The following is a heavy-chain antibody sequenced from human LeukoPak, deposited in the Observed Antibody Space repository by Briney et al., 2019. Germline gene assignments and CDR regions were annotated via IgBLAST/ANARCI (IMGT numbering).Heavy chain of an antibody. CDR3: ATARLSYDSVNWFDP. Sequence: GGSLRLSCAASGFTFSSYWMSWVRQAPGKGLEWMGGFDPEDGETIYAQKFQGRVTMTEDTSTDTAYMELSSLRSEDTAVYYCATARLSYDSVNWFDPWGQGTLVTVSS. J-gene: IGHJ5*02. V-gene: IGHV1-24*01. CDR1: GFTFSSYW. D-gene: IGHD5-12*01. CDR2: FDPEDGET.